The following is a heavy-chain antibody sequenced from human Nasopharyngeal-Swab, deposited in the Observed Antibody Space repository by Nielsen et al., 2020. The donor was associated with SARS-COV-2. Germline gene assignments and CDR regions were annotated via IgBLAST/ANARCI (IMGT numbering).Heavy chain of an antibody. V-gene: IGHV3-7*03. CDR3: ARHLTTHPFDY. CDR2: IKQDGSEK. CDR1: GFTFSSYW. Sequence: GGSLRLSCAASGFTFSSYWMSWVRQAPGKGLEWVANIKQDGSEKYYVDSVKGRFTISRDNAKNSLNLQMNSLRAEDTAVYYCARHLTTHPFDYWGQGTLVTVSS. D-gene: IGHD4/OR15-4a*01. J-gene: IGHJ4*02.